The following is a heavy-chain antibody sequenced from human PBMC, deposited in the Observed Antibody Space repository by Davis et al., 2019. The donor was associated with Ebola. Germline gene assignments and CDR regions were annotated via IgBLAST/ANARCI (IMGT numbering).Heavy chain of an antibody. V-gene: IGHV3-64*01. J-gene: IGHJ4*02. CDR1: GFTFSSYA. D-gene: IGHD3-10*01. Sequence: GESLKISCAASGFTFSSYAMHWVRQAPGKGLEYVSAISSNGGSTYYANSVKGRFTISRDNSKNTLYLQMGSLRAEDMAVYYCARGQRVPFRELSGVDYWGQGTLVTVSS. CDR3: ARGQRVPFRELSGVDY. CDR2: ISSNGGST.